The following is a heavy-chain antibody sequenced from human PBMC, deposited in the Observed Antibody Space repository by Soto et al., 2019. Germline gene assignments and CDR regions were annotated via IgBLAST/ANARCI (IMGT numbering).Heavy chain of an antibody. Sequence: QVQLVESGGGLVKPGGSLRLSCAASGFTFSDYYMNWIRQTPGKGLEWVSYILTAGGAVYYADSVRGRFTSSSDNAKNSLYVEMNSLRAEDTAVYYWTRGKYNSDWGQGTLVTVSS. J-gene: IGHJ4*02. CDR2: ILTAGGAV. V-gene: IGHV3-11*01. CDR1: GFTFSDYY. D-gene: IGHD1-1*01. CDR3: TRGKYNSD.